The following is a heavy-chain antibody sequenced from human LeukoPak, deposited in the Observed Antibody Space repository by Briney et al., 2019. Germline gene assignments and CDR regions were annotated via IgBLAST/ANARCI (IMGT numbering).Heavy chain of an antibody. CDR2: ISSSSSYI. V-gene: IGHV3-11*06. J-gene: IGHJ4*02. D-gene: IGHD6-13*01. Sequence: GGSLRLSCAASGFTFSDYYMSWIRQAPGKGLEWVSSISSSSSYIYYADSVKGRFTISRDNAKNSLYLQMNSLRAEDTAVYYCARGIAAAGIIYFDYWGQGTLVTVSS. CDR3: ARGIAAAGIIYFDY. CDR1: GFTFSDYY.